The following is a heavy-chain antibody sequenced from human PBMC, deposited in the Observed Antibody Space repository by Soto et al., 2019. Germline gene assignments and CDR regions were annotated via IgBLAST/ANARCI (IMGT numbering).Heavy chain of an antibody. V-gene: IGHV1-69*12. CDR1: GGTFSSYA. D-gene: IGHD3-22*01. J-gene: IGHJ5*02. CDR2: IIPIFGTA. CDR3: ARDRGPSSGYYPYWFDP. Sequence: QVQLVQSGAEVKKPGSSVKVSCKASGGTFSSYAITWVRQAPGQGLEWMGGIIPIFGTANYAQKFMGRVTITADESTSTGYMEMSSLRSEDTAVYYCARDRGPSSGYYPYWFDPWGQGTLVTVSS.